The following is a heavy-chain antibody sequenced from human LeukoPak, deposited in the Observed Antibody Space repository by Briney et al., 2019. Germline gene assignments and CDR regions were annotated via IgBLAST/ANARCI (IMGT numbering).Heavy chain of an antibody. D-gene: IGHD1-14*01. CDR2: IKQDGSEK. V-gene: IGHV3-7*01. Sequence: SGGSLRLSCAASGFTFSSSWMSWVRQAPGKGLEWVANIKQDGSEKYYVGSVKGRFTISRDTAKNSLYLEMNSLRDEDTAMYYCVRGDQEASEPAFDYWGQGTLVTVSS. J-gene: IGHJ4*02. CDR1: GFTFSSSW. CDR3: VRGDQEASEPAFDY.